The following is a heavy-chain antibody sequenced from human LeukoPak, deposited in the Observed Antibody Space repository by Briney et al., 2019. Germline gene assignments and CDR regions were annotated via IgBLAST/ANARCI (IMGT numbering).Heavy chain of an antibody. D-gene: IGHD2-21*02. CDR2: INHSGST. CDR3: ARLVVVVTAIHDAFDI. V-gene: IGHV4-34*01. Sequence: PSETLSLTCAVYGGSFSGYYWSWIRQPPGKGLEWIGEINHSGSTNYNPSLKSRVTISVDTSKKQFSLKLSSVTAADTAVYYCARLVVVVTAIHDAFDIWGQGTMVTVSS. CDR1: GGSFSGYY. J-gene: IGHJ3*02.